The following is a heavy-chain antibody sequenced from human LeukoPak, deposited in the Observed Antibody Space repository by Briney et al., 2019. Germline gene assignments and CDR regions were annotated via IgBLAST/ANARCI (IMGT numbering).Heavy chain of an antibody. CDR2: ISAYNGNT. D-gene: IGHD3-10*01. CDR3: ARDRRGPMVRGVISGMDV. V-gene: IGHV1-18*04. CDR1: GYTFTSYG. Sequence: ASVKVSCKASGYTFTSYGISWVRQAPRQGLEWMGWISAYNGNTNYAQKLQGRVTMTTDTSTSTAYMELRSLRSDDTAVYYCARDRRGPMVRGVISGMDVWGKGTTVTVSS. J-gene: IGHJ6*04.